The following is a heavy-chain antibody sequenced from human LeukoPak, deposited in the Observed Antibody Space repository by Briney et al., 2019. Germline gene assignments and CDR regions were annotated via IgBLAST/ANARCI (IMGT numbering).Heavy chain of an antibody. CDR3: ARRRTNYYYHYGMDV. CDR2: IKSDGSST. J-gene: IGHJ6*02. CDR1: GFTFKDYW. V-gene: IGHV3-74*01. Sequence: PGGSLRLSCAASGFTFKDYWMHWVRQAPGKGLVWVSRIKSDGSSTSYADSVKGRFTISRDNAKNTLYLQMKSLRAEDSGVYYCARRRTNYYYHYGMDVWGQGTTVTVPS.